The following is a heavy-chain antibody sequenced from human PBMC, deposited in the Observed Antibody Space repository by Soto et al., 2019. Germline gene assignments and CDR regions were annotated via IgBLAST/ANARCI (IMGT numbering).Heavy chain of an antibody. D-gene: IGHD5-18*01. V-gene: IGHV3-30-3*01. J-gene: IGHJ6*02. Sequence: QVQLVESGGGVVQPGRSLRLSCAASGFTFSSYAMHWVRQAPGKGLEWVAVISYDGSNKYYADSVKGRFTISRDNXKXXLYLQMNSLRAEDTAVYYCARGYSYGSNYYYGMDVWGQGTTVTVSS. CDR3: ARGYSYGSNYYYGMDV. CDR1: GFTFSSYA. CDR2: ISYDGSNK.